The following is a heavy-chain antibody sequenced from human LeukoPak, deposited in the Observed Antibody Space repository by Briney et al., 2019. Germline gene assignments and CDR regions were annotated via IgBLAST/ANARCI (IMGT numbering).Heavy chain of an antibody. Sequence: ASVKVSCKASGYTFTGYYMHWVRQAPGQGLEWMGWINPNSGGTNYAQKFQGRVTMTRDTSISTAYMELSRLRSDDTAVYYCARVMITFGGVIVPGAPLAYWGQGTLVTVSS. V-gene: IGHV1-2*02. D-gene: IGHD3-16*02. J-gene: IGHJ4*02. CDR2: INPNSGGT. CDR1: GYTFTGYY. CDR3: ARVMITFGGVIVPGAPLAY.